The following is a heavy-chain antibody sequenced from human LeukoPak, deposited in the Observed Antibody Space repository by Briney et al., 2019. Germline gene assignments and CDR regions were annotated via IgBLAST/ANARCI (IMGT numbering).Heavy chain of an antibody. Sequence: GGSLRLSCAASGFTFSSYWRHWVRQAPGKGLVWVSRINSDGSDTIYADSVKGRFTISRDNTKNTLYLQMNSLRAEDTSVFYCARGGDNHGFDIWGQGTMVTVSS. CDR2: INSDGSDT. CDR3: ARGGDNHGFDI. V-gene: IGHV3-74*01. J-gene: IGHJ3*02. D-gene: IGHD1-14*01. CDR1: GFTFSSYW.